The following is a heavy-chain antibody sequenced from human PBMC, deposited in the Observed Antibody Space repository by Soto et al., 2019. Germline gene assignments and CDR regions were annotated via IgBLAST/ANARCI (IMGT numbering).Heavy chain of an antibody. D-gene: IGHD3-22*01. J-gene: IGHJ4*02. CDR3: ARDYDSSGYPRYYFDY. CDR1: GFTFSSYG. CDR2: IWNDGSNK. V-gene: IGHV3-33*01. Sequence: QVQLVESGGGVVQPGRSLRLSCAASGFTFSSYGMHWVRQAPGKGLEWVAVIWNDGSNKYYADSVKGRFTISRDNSKNTLYLEMNSRRAEDTAVYYCARDYDSSGYPRYYFDYWGQGTLVTVSS.